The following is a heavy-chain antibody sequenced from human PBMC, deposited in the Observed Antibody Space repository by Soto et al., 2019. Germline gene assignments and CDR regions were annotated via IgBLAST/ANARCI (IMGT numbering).Heavy chain of an antibody. Sequence: SGTLSLTCAVYGGSFSGYYWSWIRQPPVKVLGWVGEINHSGSTNYNPSLKSRVTISVDTSKNQFSLKLSSVTAADTAVYYCARGLKGYCSSTSCYTTYYYYYGMDVWGQGTTVTVSS. CDR2: INHSGST. J-gene: IGHJ6*02. V-gene: IGHV4-34*01. CDR1: GGSFSGYY. CDR3: ARGLKGYCSSTSCYTTYYYYYGMDV. D-gene: IGHD2-2*01.